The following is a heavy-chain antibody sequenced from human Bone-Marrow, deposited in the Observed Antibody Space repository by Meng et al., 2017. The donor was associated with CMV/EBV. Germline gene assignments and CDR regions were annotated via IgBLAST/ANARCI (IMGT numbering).Heavy chain of an antibody. V-gene: IGHV3-74*01. CDR2: INSDGSST. J-gene: IGHJ6*02. CDR3: ARDPFLGYCSSTSRSPGYYGMDV. D-gene: IGHD2-2*01. CDR1: GFTFSSYW. Sequence: GGSLRLSCAASGFTFSSYWMHWVRQAPGKGLVWVSRINSDGSSTSYADSVKGRFTISRDNAKNTLYLQMNSLRAEDTAVYYCARDPFLGYCSSTSRSPGYYGMDVWGQGTTVTVSS.